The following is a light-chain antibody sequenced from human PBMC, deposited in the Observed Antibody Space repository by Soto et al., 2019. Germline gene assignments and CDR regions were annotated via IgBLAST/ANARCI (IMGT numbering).Light chain of an antibody. V-gene: IGKV1-39*01. CDR2: APS. CDR1: QSISIY. CDR3: QQSYSSPT. J-gene: IGKJ1*01. Sequence: DIQLTQSPSSLSASVGDRVTITCRASQSISIYLNWYQQKPGKAPKLLMYAPSNLQSGVPSRFSGSGSATDFSLTISSLQPEDFATYYCQQSYSSPTFGQGTKVEIK.